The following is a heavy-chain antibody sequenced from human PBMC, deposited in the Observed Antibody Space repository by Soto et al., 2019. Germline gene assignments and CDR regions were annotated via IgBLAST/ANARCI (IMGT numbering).Heavy chain of an antibody. CDR2: IYYSGST. V-gene: IGHV4-59*01. CDR1: GGSISSYY. J-gene: IGHJ4*02. D-gene: IGHD5-18*01. Sequence: PSETLSLTCTVSGGSISSYYWSWIRQPPGKGLEWIGYIYYSGSTNYNPSLKSRVTISIDTSKNQFSLKLSSVTAADPAVYYCARTLYSYGPRFDYWGQGTLVTVSS. CDR3: ARTLYSYGPRFDY.